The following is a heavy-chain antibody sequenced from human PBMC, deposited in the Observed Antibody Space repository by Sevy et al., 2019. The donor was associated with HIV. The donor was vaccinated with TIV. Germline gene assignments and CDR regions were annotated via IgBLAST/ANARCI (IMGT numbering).Heavy chain of an antibody. CDR2: ISYDGSNK. Sequence: GGSLRLSCAASGFTFSSYAMHWVRQAPGKGLEWVAVISYDGSNKYYAHSVKGRFTISRDNSKNTLYLQMNSLRAEDTAVYYCARERMDAFDIWGQGTMVTVSS. J-gene: IGHJ3*02. V-gene: IGHV3-30-3*01. CDR3: ARERMDAFDI. CDR1: GFTFSSYA.